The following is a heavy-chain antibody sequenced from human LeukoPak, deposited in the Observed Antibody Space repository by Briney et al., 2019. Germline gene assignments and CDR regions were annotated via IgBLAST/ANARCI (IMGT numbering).Heavy chain of an antibody. CDR3: ARGGCSSTSCYYDY. D-gene: IGHD2-2*01. Sequence: SETLSLTCTVSGGSISSYYWSWIRQPAGKGLEWIGRIYTSGSTNYNPSLKSRVTMSVDTSKNQFSLKLSSVTAADTAVYYCARGGCSSTSCYYDYWGQGTLVTVSS. J-gene: IGHJ4*02. CDR2: IYTSGST. CDR1: GGSISSYY. V-gene: IGHV4-4*07.